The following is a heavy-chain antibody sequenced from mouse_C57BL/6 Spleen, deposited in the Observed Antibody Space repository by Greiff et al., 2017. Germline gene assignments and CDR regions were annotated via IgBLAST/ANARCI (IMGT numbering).Heavy chain of an antibody. CDR2: IYPGSGST. Sequence: QVQLQQPGAELVKPGASVKMSCKASGYTFTSYWITWVKQRPGQGLEWIGDIYPGSGSTNYNEKFKSKATLTVDTSSSTAYMQLSSLTSEDAAVYYCARRGLYGYDGYYFDYWGQGTTLTVSS. V-gene: IGHV1-55*01. D-gene: IGHD2-2*01. J-gene: IGHJ2*01. CDR1: GYTFTSYW. CDR3: ARRGLYGYDGYYFDY.